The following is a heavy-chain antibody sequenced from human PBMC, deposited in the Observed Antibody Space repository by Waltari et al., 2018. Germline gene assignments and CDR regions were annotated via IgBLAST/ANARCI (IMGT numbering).Heavy chain of an antibody. CDR1: GFTFSSYA. V-gene: IGHV3-30*04. CDR2: LSYDGRNK. D-gene: IGHD2-15*01. Sequence: QVQLVESGGGVVQPGRSLRLSCAASGFTFSSYAMHWVRQAPGRWVEGGAVLSYDGRNKYYADSVKGRFTISRDNSKNTLYLQMNSLRAEDTAVYYCAREVVVAVYFDYWGQGTLVTVSS. CDR3: AREVVVAVYFDY. J-gene: IGHJ4*02.